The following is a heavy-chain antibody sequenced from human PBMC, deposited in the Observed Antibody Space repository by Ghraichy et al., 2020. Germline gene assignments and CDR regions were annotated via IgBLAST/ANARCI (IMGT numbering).Heavy chain of an antibody. D-gene: IGHD3-9*01. J-gene: IGHJ4*02. CDR1: GFTFSSYA. V-gene: IGHV3-30-3*01. CDR3: ARGVPLRYFDWLRAGGRY. CDR2: ISYDGSNK. Sequence: GGSLRLSCAASGFTFSSYAMHWVRQAPGKGLEWVAVISYDGSNKYYADSVKGRFTISRDNSKNTLYLQMNSLRAEDTAVYYCARGVPLRYFDWLRAGGRYWGQGTLVTVSS.